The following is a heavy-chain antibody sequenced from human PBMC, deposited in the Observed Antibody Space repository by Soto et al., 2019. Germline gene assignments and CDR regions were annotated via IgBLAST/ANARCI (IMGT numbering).Heavy chain of an antibody. CDR1: NGSISNFY. V-gene: IGHV4-59*01. CDR3: ARAPRDAIPDC. Sequence: SETLSLTCIVSNGSISNFYWTWIRQPPGKGLERIGFVSYSGSTNYNPSLKSRVTISLHTSKNQFSLKLTSVTAADTAVYYCARAPRDAIPDCWGQGTLVTVSS. J-gene: IGHJ4*02. CDR2: VSYSGST. D-gene: IGHD2-2*01.